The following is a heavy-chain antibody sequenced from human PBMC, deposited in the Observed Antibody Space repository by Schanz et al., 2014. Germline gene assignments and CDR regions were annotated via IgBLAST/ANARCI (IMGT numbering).Heavy chain of an antibody. J-gene: IGHJ4*02. Sequence: VQLMESGGGLVKPGGSLRLSCVASGFAFSSFALHWVRQAPGKGLEWVAFVPFDGSQKFYADSVKGRFTISRDNSKNTLYLQVDSLRPEDTALYYCARDRRNADLDYWGQGTLVTVSS. V-gene: IGHV3-30*04. CDR1: GFAFSSFA. D-gene: IGHD1-1*01. CDR3: ARDRRNADLDY. CDR2: VPFDGSQK.